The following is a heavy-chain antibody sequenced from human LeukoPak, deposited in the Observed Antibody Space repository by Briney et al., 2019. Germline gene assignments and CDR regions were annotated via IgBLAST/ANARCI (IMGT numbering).Heavy chain of an antibody. V-gene: IGHV4-34*01. D-gene: IGHD3-3*01. CDR3: ARRSGPFGVVIKRSSHGPIGY. CDR2: INHSGST. J-gene: IGHJ4*02. CDR1: GGSFSGYY. Sequence: SETLSLTCAVYGGSFSGYYWSWIRQPPGKGLEWIGEINHSGSTNYNPSLKSRVTISVDTSKNQFSLKLSSVAAADTAVYYCARRSGPFGVVIKRSSHGPIGYWGQGTLVTVSS.